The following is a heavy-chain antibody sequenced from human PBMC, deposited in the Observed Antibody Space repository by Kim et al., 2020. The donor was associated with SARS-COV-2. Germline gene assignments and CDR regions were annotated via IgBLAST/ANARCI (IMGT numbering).Heavy chain of an antibody. CDR3: TRLIDYGSGYYFDY. V-gene: IGHV3-73*01. CDR2: IRSKANSYAT. CDR1: GFTFSGSA. D-gene: IGHD3-10*01. Sequence: GGSLRLSCAASGFTFSGSAMHWVRQASGKGLEWVGRIRSKANSYATAYAASVKGRITISRDDSKNTAYLQMNSLKTEDTAVYYCTRLIDYGSGYYFDYWGQGTLVTVSS. J-gene: IGHJ4*02.